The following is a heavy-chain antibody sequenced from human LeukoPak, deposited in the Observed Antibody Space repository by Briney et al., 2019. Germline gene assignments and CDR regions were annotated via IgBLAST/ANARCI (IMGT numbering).Heavy chain of an antibody. CDR1: GFTVSSNY. J-gene: IGHJ3*02. CDR2: IYSGGST. V-gene: IGHV3-53*01. Sequence: PGGSLRLSCAASGFTVSSNYMSWVRQAPGKGLEWVPVIYSGGSTYYADSVKGRFTISRDNSKNTLYLQMNSLRAEDTAVYYCARWYYDSSGYDAFDIWGQGTMVTVSS. D-gene: IGHD3-22*01. CDR3: ARWYYDSSGYDAFDI.